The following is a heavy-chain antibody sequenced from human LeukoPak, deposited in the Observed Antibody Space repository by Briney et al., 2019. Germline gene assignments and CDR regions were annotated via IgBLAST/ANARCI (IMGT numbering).Heavy chain of an antibody. J-gene: IGHJ4*02. Sequence: SEXLSXTCTVSGGSISSGSYYWRWIRQPAGTGREWIGRIYTSGSTNYNPSRKSRVTISVDTSKNQFSLKLSSVTAADTAVYYCARDPSYSGSYSYYFDYWGQGTLVTVSS. D-gene: IGHD1-26*01. CDR2: IYTSGST. V-gene: IGHV4-61*02. CDR1: GGSISSGSYY. CDR3: ARDPSYSGSYSYYFDY.